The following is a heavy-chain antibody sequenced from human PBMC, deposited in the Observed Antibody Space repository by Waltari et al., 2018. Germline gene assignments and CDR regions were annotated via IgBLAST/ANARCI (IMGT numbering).Heavy chain of an antibody. V-gene: IGHV3-74*01. Sequence: EVQLVETGGGLGQPGGYLGLSCVTSGFTFSSHWMHWVPPVPGKGLVWVSRINSDGSTTSYADSVKGRFTISRDNAKNTLYLQMNSLRADDTSVYYCARAQLTMARNLDLWGRGTLVTVSS. CDR3: ARAQLTMARNLDL. D-gene: IGHD3-10*01. CDR2: INSDGSTT. CDR1: GFTFSSHW. J-gene: IGHJ2*01.